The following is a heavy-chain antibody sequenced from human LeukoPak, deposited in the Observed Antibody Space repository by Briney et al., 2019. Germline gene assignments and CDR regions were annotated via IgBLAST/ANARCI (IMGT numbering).Heavy chain of an antibody. CDR1: GGSISSGGYY. V-gene: IGHV4-61*08. CDR3: ARGGKYQLLLNWFDP. CDR2: IYYSGST. Sequence: SQTLSLTCTVSGGSISSGGYYWSWIRQHPGKGLEWIGYIYYSGSTNYNPSLKSRVTISVDTAKNQFSLKLSSVTAADTAVYYCARGGKYQLLLNWFDPWGQGTLVTVSS. J-gene: IGHJ5*02. D-gene: IGHD2-2*01.